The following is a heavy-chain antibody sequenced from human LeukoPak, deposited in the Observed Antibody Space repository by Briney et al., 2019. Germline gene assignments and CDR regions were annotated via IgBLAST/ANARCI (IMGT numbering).Heavy chain of an antibody. D-gene: IGHD5-12*01. CDR1: GFTFDDYG. V-gene: IGHV3-20*04. Sequence: PGGSLRLSCAASGFTFDDYGMSWVRQAPGKGLEWVSGINWNGGSTGYADSVKGRFTISRDNAKNSLYLQMNSLRAEDTAMYYCARSEFSGLHMDVWGKGTTVTVSS. J-gene: IGHJ6*03. CDR2: INWNGGST. CDR3: ARSEFSGLHMDV.